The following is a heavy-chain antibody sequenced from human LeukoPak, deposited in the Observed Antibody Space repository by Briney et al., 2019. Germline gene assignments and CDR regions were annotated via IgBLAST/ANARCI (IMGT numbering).Heavy chain of an antibody. D-gene: IGHD6-13*01. Sequence: ASVKVSCKTSGYTSTNYDINWVRQAPGQGLEWMGWMNPNSGNTGYAQKFRGRVTITSHTSISTAYMELRGLRSEDTAVYYCARGGASAAARRFDPWGQGTLVTVSS. CDR3: ARGGASAAARRFDP. CDR2: MNPNSGNT. CDR1: GYTSTNYD. V-gene: IGHV1-8*03. J-gene: IGHJ5*02.